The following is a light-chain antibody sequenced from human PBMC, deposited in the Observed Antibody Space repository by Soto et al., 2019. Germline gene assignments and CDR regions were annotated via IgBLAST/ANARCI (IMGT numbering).Light chain of an antibody. CDR3: QQYNSYSPT. Sequence: DIQMTQSPSTLSASVGDRVTITCRASQSISVWLAWYQQKAGKAPNLLIYKASRLESGVPSSFSGSGSDTEFTLTISGLQPGDSATYYCQQYNSYSPTFSQGTKVEVK. V-gene: IGKV1-5*03. J-gene: IGKJ1*01. CDR1: QSISVW. CDR2: KAS.